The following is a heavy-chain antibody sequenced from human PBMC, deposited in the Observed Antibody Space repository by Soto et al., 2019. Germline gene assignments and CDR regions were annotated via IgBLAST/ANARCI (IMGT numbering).Heavy chain of an antibody. Sequence: PGESLRLSCAASGFTFSSYAMSWVRQAPGKGLEWVSAISGSGGSTYYADSVKGRFTISRDNSKNTLYLQMNSLRAEDTAVYYCAKDLHPGTTAFLDYWGQGTLVTVSS. CDR1: GFTFSSYA. V-gene: IGHV3-23*01. CDR2: ISGSGGST. J-gene: IGHJ4*02. D-gene: IGHD1-1*01. CDR3: AKDLHPGTTAFLDY.